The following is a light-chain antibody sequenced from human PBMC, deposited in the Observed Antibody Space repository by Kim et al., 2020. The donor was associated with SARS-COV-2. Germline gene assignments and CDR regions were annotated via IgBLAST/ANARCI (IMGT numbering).Light chain of an antibody. V-gene: IGKV3-11*01. J-gene: IGKJ5*01. CDR3: HYRSDWTRVP. Sequence: PGDRATLSFRASQSLGSYFAWYQQKPSQPPRLLIYGSSVRSTRVPARFRGSVYGTAFTLTIDSPEPEDVVVYYCHYRSDWTRVPFGQGTRLE. CDR2: GSS. CDR1: QSLGSY.